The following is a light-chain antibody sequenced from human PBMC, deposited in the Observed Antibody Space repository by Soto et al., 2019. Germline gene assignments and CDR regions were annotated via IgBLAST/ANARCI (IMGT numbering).Light chain of an antibody. CDR3: QQYNTFLYT. V-gene: IGKV1-5*03. CDR1: QSINTW. Sequence: DIQMTQSPSTLSASVGDRVTITCRASQSINTWLAWYQQKPGKAPKLLIYKASTLESGVPSRFSGSGSGTEFTLPISSLQPDDFATYYCQQYNTFLYTFGQGTKLEI. CDR2: KAS. J-gene: IGKJ2*01.